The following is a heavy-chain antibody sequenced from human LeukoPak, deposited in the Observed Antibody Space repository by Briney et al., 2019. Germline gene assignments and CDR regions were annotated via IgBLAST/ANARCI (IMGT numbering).Heavy chain of an antibody. CDR2: IYYTGST. CDR1: GGSISSSSHF. CDR3: ARLDNWNGYYFDY. J-gene: IGHJ4*02. D-gene: IGHD1-20*01. Sequence: SETLSLTCTVSGGSISSSSHFWGWIRQPPGKGLEWIGSIYYTGSTYYNSSLKSRLTISVDTSKNQFSLELSSVTAADTAVFYCARLDNWNGYYFDYWGQGTLVTVSS. V-gene: IGHV4-39*01.